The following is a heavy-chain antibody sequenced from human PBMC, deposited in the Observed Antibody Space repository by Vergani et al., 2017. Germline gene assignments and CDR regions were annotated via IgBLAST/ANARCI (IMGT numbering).Heavy chain of an antibody. CDR3: ARDGGGYGDFLVDY. CDR2: ISSSSSYI. CDR1: GFTFSSYS. D-gene: IGHD4-17*01. Sequence: EVQLLESGGGLVQPGGSLRLSCAASGFTFSSYSMNWVRQAPGKGLEWVSSISSSSSYIYYADSVKGRFTISRDNAKNSLYLQMNSLRAEDTAVYYCARDGGGYGDFLVDYWGQGTLVTVSS. J-gene: IGHJ4*02. V-gene: IGHV3-21*01.